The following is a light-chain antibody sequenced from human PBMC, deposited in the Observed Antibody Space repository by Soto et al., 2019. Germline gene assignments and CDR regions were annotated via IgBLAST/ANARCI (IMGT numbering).Light chain of an antibody. Sequence: QSALTQPASVSGSPGQSVSISCSGTSSDIGDYKYVSWYQQRPGKAPKLVISEVNNRPLGVSNRFSGSKSGNTASLTISALQAEDEADYYCSSYKTSITVFGGGTKVTVL. CDR1: SSDIGDYKY. J-gene: IGLJ3*02. CDR3: SSYKTSITV. V-gene: IGLV2-14*01. CDR2: EVN.